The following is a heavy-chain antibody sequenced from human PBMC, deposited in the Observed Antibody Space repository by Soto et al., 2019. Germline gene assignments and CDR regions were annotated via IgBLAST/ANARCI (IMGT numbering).Heavy chain of an antibody. J-gene: IGHJ4*02. Sequence: GGSLRLSCAASGFIVSDTYMSWVRQASGKGLEWVAAISGSGGSTYYADSVKGRFTISRDNSKNTLYLQMNSLRAEDTAVYYCAWAPFGSSSWYDYCGQGTLVTVSS. CDR2: ISGSGGST. V-gene: IGHV3-23*01. D-gene: IGHD6-13*01. CDR3: AWAPFGSSSWYDY. CDR1: GFIVSDTY.